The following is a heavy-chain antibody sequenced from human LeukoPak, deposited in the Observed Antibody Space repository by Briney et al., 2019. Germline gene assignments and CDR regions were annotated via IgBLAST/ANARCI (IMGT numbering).Heavy chain of an antibody. CDR1: GFTFSSYS. CDR3: ARVGYDFWSGTPYYMDV. V-gene: IGHV3-21*01. Sequence: PGGSLRLSCAASGFTFSSYSMNWVRQAPGKGLEWVSSISSSSSYIYYADSVKGRFTMSRDNAKNSLYLQMNSLRAEDTAVYYCARVGYDFWSGTPYYMDVWGKGTTVTVSS. D-gene: IGHD3-3*01. CDR2: ISSSSSYI. J-gene: IGHJ6*03.